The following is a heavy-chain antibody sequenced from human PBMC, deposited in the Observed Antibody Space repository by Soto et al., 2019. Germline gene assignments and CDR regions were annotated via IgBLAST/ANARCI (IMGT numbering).Heavy chain of an antibody. V-gene: IGHV2-70*01. CDR1: GFSLSTSGMC. Sequence: SCPTLVNPTQTLTLTCTFSGFSLSTSGMCVSWIRQPPGKALEWLALIDWDDDKYYSTSLKTRLTISKDTSKNQVVLTMTNMDPVDTATYYCERSPTLAAVGYYFDYWGQGTLVT. J-gene: IGHJ4*02. CDR2: IDWDDDK. CDR3: ERSPTLAAVGYYFDY. D-gene: IGHD6-13*01.